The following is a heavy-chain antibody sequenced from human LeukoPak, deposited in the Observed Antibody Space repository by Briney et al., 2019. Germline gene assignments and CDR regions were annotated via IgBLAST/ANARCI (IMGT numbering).Heavy chain of an antibody. V-gene: IGHV3-53*05. CDR2: VSGSGGST. CDR1: GFTVSSNY. J-gene: IGHJ5*02. D-gene: IGHD6-13*01. Sequence: GGSLRLSCAASGFTVSSNYMSWVRQAPGKGLEWVSVVSGSGGSTYYADSVKGRFTISRDNSKNTLYLQMNSLRAEDTAVYYCAKDSAISSSWYGFDPWGQGTLVTVSS. CDR3: AKDSAISSSWYGFDP.